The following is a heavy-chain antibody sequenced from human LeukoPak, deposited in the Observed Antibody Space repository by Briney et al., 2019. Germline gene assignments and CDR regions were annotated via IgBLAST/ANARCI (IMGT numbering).Heavy chain of an antibody. Sequence: GGSLRLYCTASGFTFGDYAMSWVRQAPGKGLEWVGFIRSKSYGGTTEYAAFVKGRFTISRDDSKSIAYLQMNSLKTEHTAVYYCTREKAYYDTTGYYYSDPLDYWGQGTLVTVSS. CDR3: TREKAYYDTTGYYYSDPLDY. V-gene: IGHV3-49*04. CDR1: GFTFGDYA. J-gene: IGHJ4*02. CDR2: IRSKSYGGTT. D-gene: IGHD3-22*01.